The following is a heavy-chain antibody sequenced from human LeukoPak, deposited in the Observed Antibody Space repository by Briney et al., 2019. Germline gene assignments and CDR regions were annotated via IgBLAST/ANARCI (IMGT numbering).Heavy chain of an antibody. Sequence: SSETLSLTCAVYGGSFSGYYWSWIRQPPGKGLEWIGEINHSGSTNYNPSLKSRVTISVDTSKNQFSLKLSSVTAADTAVYYCAREILYDSTGYYLWGQGTVVTVSS. V-gene: IGHV4-34*01. CDR1: GGSFSGYY. J-gene: IGHJ4*02. CDR3: AREILYDSTGYYL. D-gene: IGHD3-22*01. CDR2: INHSGST.